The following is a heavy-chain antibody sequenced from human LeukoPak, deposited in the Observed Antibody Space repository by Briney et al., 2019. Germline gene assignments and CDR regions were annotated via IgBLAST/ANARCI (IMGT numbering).Heavy chain of an antibody. CDR2: ISGYNDNT. CDR1: GYTFTSHG. V-gene: IGHV1-18*01. Sequence: ASVKASCKASGYTFTSHGISWVRQAPGQGLQWMGWISGYNDNTNYAQDLQGRVTVTTDTSTSTAYMELRSLRSDDTAVYYCARDGGITGTAFDYWGQGTLVTVSS. D-gene: IGHD1-7*01. CDR3: ARDGGITGTAFDY. J-gene: IGHJ4*02.